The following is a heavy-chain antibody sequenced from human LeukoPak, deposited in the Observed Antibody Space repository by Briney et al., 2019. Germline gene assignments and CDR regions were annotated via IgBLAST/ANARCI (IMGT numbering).Heavy chain of an antibody. CDR2: ITDVGDI. V-gene: IGHV3-23*01. Sequence: GGSLRLSCAASGLTFSKSALTWVRQAPGKGLEWVSTITDVGDIFYTYSVRGRFTISRDNSKNTVYMQMDGLRAEDTAVYYCTSDRGGSPTDVFDYWGQGTLVTVSS. J-gene: IGHJ4*02. D-gene: IGHD2-15*01. CDR1: GLTFSKSA. CDR3: TSDRGGSPTDVFDY.